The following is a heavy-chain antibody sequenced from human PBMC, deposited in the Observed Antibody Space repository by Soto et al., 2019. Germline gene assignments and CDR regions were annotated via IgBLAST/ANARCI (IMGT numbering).Heavy chain of an antibody. J-gene: IGHJ4*02. CDR3: ARGGYCSIISCYRYDY. CDR1: SGSISSSNW. D-gene: IGHD2-2*01. V-gene: IGHV4-4*02. Sequence: QVQLQESGPGLVKPSGTLSLTCAVSSGSISSSNWWSWVRQPPGKGLEWIGEIYHSGSTNYNPSLKSRVTISVDKSKSQFSLKLSSVPAADTAVYYCARGGYCSIISCYRYDYWGQGTLVTVSS. CDR2: IYHSGST.